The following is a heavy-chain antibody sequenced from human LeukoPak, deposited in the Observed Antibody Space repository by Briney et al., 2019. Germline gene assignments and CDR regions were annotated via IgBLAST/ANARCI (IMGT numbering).Heavy chain of an antibody. CDR2: INHSGST. CDR1: GGSFSGYY. CDR3: ARAPPYGYTNPLLGFDY. Sequence: SETLSLTCAVYGGSFSGYYWSSIRQPPGKGLEWIGEINHSGSTNYNPSLKSRVTISVDTSKNQFSLKLSSVTAADTAVYYCARAPPYGYTNPLLGFDYWGQGTLVTVSS. D-gene: IGHD5-24*01. V-gene: IGHV4-34*01. J-gene: IGHJ4*02.